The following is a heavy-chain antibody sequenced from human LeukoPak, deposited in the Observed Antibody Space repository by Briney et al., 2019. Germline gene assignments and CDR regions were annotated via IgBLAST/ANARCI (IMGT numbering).Heavy chain of an antibody. Sequence: GGSLRLSCAASGFTVSSTYMNWVRQAPGKGLEWVSVITSGGNSYYADSVKGRFTISRDNSKNTLYLQMNSLRAEDTAVYYCARGQCSSPSCRYFDCWGQGTLVTVSS. CDR2: ITSGGNS. V-gene: IGHV3-66*01. J-gene: IGHJ4*02. CDR1: GFTVSSTY. CDR3: ARGQCSSPSCRYFDC. D-gene: IGHD2-2*01.